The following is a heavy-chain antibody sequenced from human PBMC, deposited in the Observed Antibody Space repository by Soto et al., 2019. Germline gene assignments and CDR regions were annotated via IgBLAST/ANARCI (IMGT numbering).Heavy chain of an antibody. CDR2: INPNSGGT. D-gene: IGHD2-2*01. V-gene: IGHV1-2*04. J-gene: IGHJ6*02. CDR3: ARDMASLGTCSSTSCYGPVGYYGMDV. Sequence: ASVEVSCKASGYTFAGCYMRWVRQTPGQGLEWMGWINPNSGGTNYAQKFQGWVTMTRDTSISTAYMELSRLRSDDTAVYYCARDMASLGTCSSTSCYGPVGYYGMDVWGQGTTVTVSS. CDR1: GYTFAGCY.